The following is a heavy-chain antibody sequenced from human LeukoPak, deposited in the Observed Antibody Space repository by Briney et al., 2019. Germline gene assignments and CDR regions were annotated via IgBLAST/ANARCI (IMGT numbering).Heavy chain of an antibody. CDR1: VGTFRSYA. V-gene: IGHV1-69*05. Sequence: SVKVSRKASVGTFRSYAISWVRQAPGQGLEWMGKIIPIFITQTSVQKFQGIFTDTTEESSSTDYMDVSSLRSEDTAVYYCARDKYYSRDYYYYWGQGTLVTVSS. CDR2: IIPIFITQ. D-gene: IGHD3-22*01. J-gene: IGHJ4*02. CDR3: ARDKYYSRDYYYY.